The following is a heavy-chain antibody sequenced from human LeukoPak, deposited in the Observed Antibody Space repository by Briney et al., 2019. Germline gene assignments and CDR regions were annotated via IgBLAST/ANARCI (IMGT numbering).Heavy chain of an antibody. Sequence: GWSLRLSCAAPRVTFSSDIMNWVRQAPCKGLEWVSYISSSSSTIYYADSVKGRFTISRDNAKNSLYLQMNSLRDEDTVFFFKQKTAYEISPWGQGTLVTVSS. CDR2: ISSSSSTI. D-gene: IGHD3-9*01. V-gene: IGHV3-48*02. CDR1: RVTFSSDI. CDR3: QKTAYEISP. J-gene: IGHJ5*02.